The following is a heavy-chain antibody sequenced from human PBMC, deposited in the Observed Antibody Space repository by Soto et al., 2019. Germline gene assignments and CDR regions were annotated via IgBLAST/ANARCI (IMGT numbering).Heavy chain of an antibody. V-gene: IGHV2-5*02. D-gene: IGHD3-3*01. CDR3: VRFWSGCFVPRHRDAFDL. J-gene: IGHJ3*01. CDR2: IYWDDDT. CDR1: GFSLTTSGVG. Sequence: QITLKESGPPLVRPTQTLTLACSLSGFSLTTSGVGVGWIRQLPGKALEFLALIYWDDDTRYRPSLRTRLTIPKDTSKNLVVLTMTNVDPVDTATDYCVRFWSGCFVPRHRDAFDLWGQGTMVTVSS.